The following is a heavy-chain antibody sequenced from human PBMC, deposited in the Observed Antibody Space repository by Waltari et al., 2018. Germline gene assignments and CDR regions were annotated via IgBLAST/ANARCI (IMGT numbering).Heavy chain of an antibody. D-gene: IGHD3-10*01. CDR2: INTNTGSP. J-gene: IGHJ4*02. Sequence: QVQLVQSGSEVKKPGASVKVSCKASGYALRTLASHWVRQAPGQGLEWMGWINTNTGSPTYAQAFTGRFVFSLDTSVSTTYLQITDLKAEDTAIYYCARDLRYVSGLYYNGLDHWGQGTLVIVSS. CDR1: GYALRTLA. CDR3: ARDLRYVSGLYYNGLDH. V-gene: IGHV7-4-1*02.